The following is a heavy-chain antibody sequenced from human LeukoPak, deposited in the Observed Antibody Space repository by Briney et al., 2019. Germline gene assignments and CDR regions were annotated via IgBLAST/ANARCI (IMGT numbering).Heavy chain of an antibody. D-gene: IGHD5-18*01. V-gene: IGHV3-30-3*01. CDR2: ISYDGSNK. CDR3: ASGSASWIQLRRPPFDY. J-gene: IGHJ4*02. CDR1: GFTFSSYA. Sequence: GGSLRLSCAASGFTFSSYAMPWVRQAPGKGLEWVAVISYDGSNKYYADSVKGRFTISRDNSKNTLYLQMNSLRAEDTAVYYCASGSASWIQLRRPPFDYWGQGTLVTVSS.